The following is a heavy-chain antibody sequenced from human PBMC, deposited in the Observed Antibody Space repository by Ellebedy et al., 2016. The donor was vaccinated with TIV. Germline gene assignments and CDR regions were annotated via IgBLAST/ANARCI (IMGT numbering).Heavy chain of an antibody. CDR2: IKQDGSAK. D-gene: IGHD5-18*01. CDR3: SSHVDTSMTH. Sequence: GGSLRLXXAASGFTFSSYWMQWVRQAPGKGLEWVANIKQDGSAKYYVDSVKGRFTISRDNAKNSVYLQMNNLRAEDTAVYYCSSHVDTSMTHWGQGTLVTVSS. CDR1: GFTFSSYW. V-gene: IGHV3-7*01. J-gene: IGHJ4*02.